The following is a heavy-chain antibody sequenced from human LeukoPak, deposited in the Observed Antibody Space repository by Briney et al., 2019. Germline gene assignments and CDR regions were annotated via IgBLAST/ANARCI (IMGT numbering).Heavy chain of an antibody. CDR3: ARLEPDGSGSPAGFDY. CDR1: GGSISSSSYY. J-gene: IGHJ4*02. D-gene: IGHD3-10*01. Sequence: SETLSLTCTVSGGSISSSSYYWGWIRQPPGKGLEWIGSIYYSGSTYYNPSLKSRVTISVDTSKNQFSLKLSSVTAADTAVYYCARLEPDGSGSPAGFDYWGQGTLVTVSS. CDR2: IYYSGST. V-gene: IGHV4-39*07.